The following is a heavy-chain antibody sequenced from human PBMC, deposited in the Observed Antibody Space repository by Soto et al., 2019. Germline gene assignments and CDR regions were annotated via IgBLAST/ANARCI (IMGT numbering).Heavy chain of an antibody. Sequence: GESLKISCKGSGYRFSTFWIGWVRQVPGKGLESVAIIYPDQSRAMYSPAFQGQVTISVDKSISTAYLQWDSLKASDTASYYCVRRHYDLLNGQRYQLDFCGPRTLVTVSS. CDR2: IYPDQSRA. CDR3: VRRHYDLLNGQRYQLDF. D-gene: IGHD3-16*01. J-gene: IGHJ4*02. V-gene: IGHV5-51*01. CDR1: GYRFSTFW.